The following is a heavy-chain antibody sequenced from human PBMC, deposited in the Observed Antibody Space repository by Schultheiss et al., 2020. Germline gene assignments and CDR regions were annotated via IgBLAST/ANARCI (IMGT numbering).Heavy chain of an antibody. CDR1: GFTFSSYA. CDR3: AGAPDCGGGRCNSFSYYGLGV. D-gene: IGHD2-15*01. V-gene: IGHV3-23*01. CDR2: ISGSGGST. J-gene: IGHJ6*02. Sequence: GGSLRLSCAASGFTFSSYAMSWVRQAPGKGLEWVSAISGSGGSTYYADSVKGRFTISRDNSKNMLYLQMNSLRAEDTGVYYCAGAPDCGGGRCNSFSYYGLGVWGQGTAVTVSS.